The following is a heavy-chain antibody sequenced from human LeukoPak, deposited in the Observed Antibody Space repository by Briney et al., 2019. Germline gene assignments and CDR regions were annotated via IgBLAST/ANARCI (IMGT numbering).Heavy chain of an antibody. V-gene: IGHV3-21*01. J-gene: IGHJ6*02. D-gene: IGHD4-17*01. Sequence: GGSLRLSCAASGFTFSNYSMNWVRQAPGKGLEWVSSISSSNSYINYADSVKGRLTISRDNAKNSLYLQMNSLRDEDTAVYYCARAEGDYLNYYGMDVWGQGTTVTVSS. CDR1: GFTFSNYS. CDR3: ARAEGDYLNYYGMDV. CDR2: ISSSNSYI.